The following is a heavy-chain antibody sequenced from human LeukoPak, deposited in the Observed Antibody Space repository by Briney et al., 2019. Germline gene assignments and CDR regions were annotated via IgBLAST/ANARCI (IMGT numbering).Heavy chain of an antibody. Sequence: GGSLRLSCVTSGLTFSNYAMTWVRQAPGKGLEWVSSIHYSGGSTYYADSVKGRFTISRDNSKNTLYLQMNSLRAEDTAVYYCARDWGRDGPDAGWFDPWGQGTLVTVSS. D-gene: IGHD5-24*01. CDR1: GLTFSNYA. CDR2: IHYSGGST. J-gene: IGHJ5*02. CDR3: ARDWGRDGPDAGWFDP. V-gene: IGHV3-23*01.